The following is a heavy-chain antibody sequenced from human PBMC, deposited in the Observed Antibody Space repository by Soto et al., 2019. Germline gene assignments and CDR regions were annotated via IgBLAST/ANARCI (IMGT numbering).Heavy chain of an antibody. J-gene: IGHJ6*02. CDR2: IIPVFGTA. CDR3: ARGDATKIVVTTYYGMDV. D-gene: IGHD4-17*01. V-gene: IGHV1-69*12. Sequence: QVQLVQSGAEVKKPGSSVKVSCKASGGSLSNYGIRWVRQAPGQGLEWMGGIIPVFGTANYAQKFQGRVTITADESTSIVYMDVTSLRSDDTAVYYCARGDATKIVVTTYYGMDVWGQGTTVTVSS. CDR1: GGSLSNYG.